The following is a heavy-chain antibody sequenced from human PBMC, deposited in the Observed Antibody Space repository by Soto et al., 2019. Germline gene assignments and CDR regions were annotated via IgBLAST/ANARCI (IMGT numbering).Heavy chain of an antibody. J-gene: IGHJ4*02. Sequence: QVQLVQSGAEVKKPGSSVKVSCKASGGTFSTYTISWVRQAPGQGLEWMGRIAPIINIPDYSQKFQGRVTITADKSTTTAYMELSSLRSEDTAVYYCARAMCFGGSCYLEVWGQGTLVTVS. CDR1: GGTFSTYT. CDR3: ARAMCFGGSCYLEV. D-gene: IGHD2-15*01. CDR2: IAPIINIP. V-gene: IGHV1-69*02.